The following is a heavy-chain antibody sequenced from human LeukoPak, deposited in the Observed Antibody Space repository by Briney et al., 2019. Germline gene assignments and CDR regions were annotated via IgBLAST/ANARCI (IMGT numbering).Heavy chain of an antibody. CDR1: GFTFSSYG. D-gene: IGHD3-9*01. V-gene: IGHV3-30*18. J-gene: IGHJ6*02. Sequence: PGGSLRLSCAASGFTFSSYGMHWVRQAPGKGLEWVAVISYDGSNKYYADSVKGRFTISRDNSKNTLYLQMNSLGAEDTAVYYCAKDPKYYDILTGYYRDYYYYGMDVWGQGTAVTVSS. CDR2: ISYDGSNK. CDR3: AKDPKYYDILTGYYRDYYYYGMDV.